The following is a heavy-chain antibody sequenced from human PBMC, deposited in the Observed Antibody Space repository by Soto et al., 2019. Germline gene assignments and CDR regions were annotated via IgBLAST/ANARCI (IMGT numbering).Heavy chain of an antibody. D-gene: IGHD3-10*01. CDR2: ISYDGSNK. Sequence: GGSLRLSCAASGFTFSSYGMHWVRQAPGTGLEWVAVISYDGSNKYYADSVKGRFTNSRDNSKNTLYLQMNSRRAEDTAVYYCAKGLMVRGEDYYTDVWGKGTTFTVSS. V-gene: IGHV3-30*18. J-gene: IGHJ6*03. CDR1: GFTFSSYG. CDR3: AKGLMVRGEDYYTDV.